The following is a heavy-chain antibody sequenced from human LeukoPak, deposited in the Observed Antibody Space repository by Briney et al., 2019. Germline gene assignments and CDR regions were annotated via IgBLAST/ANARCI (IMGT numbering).Heavy chain of an antibody. D-gene: IGHD3-3*01. CDR1: GGTFSSYA. J-gene: IGHJ3*02. V-gene: IGHV1-69*05. CDR3: ARDRTIFGVVLEVQDAFDI. CDR2: IIPVFGTA. Sequence: SVKVSCKASGGTFSSYAISWVRQAPGQGLEWMGRIIPVFGTANYAQKFQGRVTITTDESTSTAYMELSSLRSEDTAVYYCARDRTIFGVVLEVQDAFDIWGQGTMVTVSS.